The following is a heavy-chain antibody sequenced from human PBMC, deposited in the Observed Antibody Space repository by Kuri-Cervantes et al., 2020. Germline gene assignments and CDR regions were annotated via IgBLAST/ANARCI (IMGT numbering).Heavy chain of an antibody. J-gene: IGHJ3*02. CDR2: IYTSGST. CDR1: GGSISSGSYY. Sequence: SETLSLTCTVSGGSISSGSYYWSWIRQPAGKGLEWIGRIYTSGSTNYNPSLKSRVTISVDTSKNQFSLKLSSVTAADTAVYYCASQCGGDCYISYAFDIWGQGTMVTVSS. D-gene: IGHD2-21*02. V-gene: IGHV4-61*02. CDR3: ASQCGGDCYISYAFDI.